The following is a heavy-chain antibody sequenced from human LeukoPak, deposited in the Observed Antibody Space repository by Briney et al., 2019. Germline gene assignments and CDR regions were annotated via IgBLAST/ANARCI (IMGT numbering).Heavy chain of an antibody. CDR2: ISSSSNII. D-gene: IGHD2-2*01. Sequence: GGSLRLSCAASGFTFSSYNINWVRQAPGKGLEWVSYISSSSNIIYYADSVKGRFTISRDNSKNTVYLQMNSLRAEDTAVYYCAAPGVPAATYYFDYCGQGTLVTVSS. V-gene: IGHV3-48*01. CDR3: AAPGVPAATYYFDY. CDR1: GFTFSSYN. J-gene: IGHJ4*02.